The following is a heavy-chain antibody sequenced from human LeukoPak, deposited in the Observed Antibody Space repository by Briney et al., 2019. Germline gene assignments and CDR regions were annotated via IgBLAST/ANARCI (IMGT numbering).Heavy chain of an antibody. CDR3: ARDYGSGSYRARYGMDV. CDR2: INHSGST. CDR1: GGSFSGYY. Sequence: SETLSLTCAVYGGSFSGYYWSWIRQPPGKGLEWIGEINHSGSTNYNPSLKSRVTISVDTSKNQFSLKLSSVTAADTAVYYCARDYGSGSYRARYGMDVWGQGTTVTVSS. V-gene: IGHV4-34*01. J-gene: IGHJ6*02. D-gene: IGHD3-10*01.